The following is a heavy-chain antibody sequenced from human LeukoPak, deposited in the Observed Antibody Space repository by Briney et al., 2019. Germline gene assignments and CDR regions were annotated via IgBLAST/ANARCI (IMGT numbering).Heavy chain of an antibody. J-gene: IGHJ6*02. CDR1: GFTFSSYA. Sequence: PGGSLRLSCAASGFTFSSYAMSWVRQAPGKGLEWVSAISGSGGSTYYADSVKGRFTISRDNSKNTLYLQMNSLRAEDTAVYYCAKDGGDSSGWVSYYGMDVWGQGTTVTVSS. CDR2: ISGSGGST. D-gene: IGHD6-19*01. V-gene: IGHV3-23*01. CDR3: AKDGGDSSGWVSYYGMDV.